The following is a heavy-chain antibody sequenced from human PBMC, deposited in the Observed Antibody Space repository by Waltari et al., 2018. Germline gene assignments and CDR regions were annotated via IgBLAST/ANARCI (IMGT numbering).Heavy chain of an antibody. Sequence: QVRLQQWGAGLLKPSETLSLTCAVYGGSLSGHWWSWIRKPPGKGLQWNGEISERGYTYNKPSLQSRVAISIDMSKNQFSLTRTSVTAADTALYYCARHRDPGHSFDIWGQGTVTVSA. CDR1: GGSLSGHW. CDR3: ARHRDPGHSFDI. V-gene: IGHV4-34*01. J-gene: IGHJ3*02. CDR2: ISERGYT. D-gene: IGHD2-21*01.